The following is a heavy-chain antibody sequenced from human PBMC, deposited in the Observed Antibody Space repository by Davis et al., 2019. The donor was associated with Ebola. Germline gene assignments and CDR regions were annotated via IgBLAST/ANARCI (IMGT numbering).Heavy chain of an antibody. CDR3: AKDTSNVWFDV. CDR1: GFVFSSYV. V-gene: IGHV3-23*01. CDR2: LVLSCDT. D-gene: IGHD1-26*01. J-gene: IGHJ3*01. Sequence: GESLKISCAASGFVFSSYVMSWVRRAPGKGLEWVSTLVLSCDTYYADSVKGRFTISRDNSKNTLHLQMNSQRVEDTAIYYCAKDTSNVWFDVWGQGTMVTVSS.